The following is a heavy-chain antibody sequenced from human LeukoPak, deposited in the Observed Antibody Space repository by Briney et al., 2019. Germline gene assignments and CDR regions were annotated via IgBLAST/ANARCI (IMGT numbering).Heavy chain of an antibody. CDR3: VGGDY. J-gene: IGHJ4*02. CDR2: INQDGSDK. V-gene: IGHV3-7*01. Sequence: PGGSLRLSCAASGLTFSIHWMNWVRQAPGKGLECVANINQDGSDKYYVDSVKGRFTISRDNTKNSLYLQMNSLRAEDTPVYYCVGGDYWGQGTLVTVSS. CDR1: GLTFSIHW.